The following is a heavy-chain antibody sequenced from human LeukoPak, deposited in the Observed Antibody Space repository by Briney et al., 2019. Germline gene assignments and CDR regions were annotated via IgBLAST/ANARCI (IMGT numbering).Heavy chain of an antibody. CDR3: ARATLYSSGWYGEQLDY. CDR1: GYTFTSYG. J-gene: IGHJ4*02. V-gene: IGHV1-18*01. D-gene: IGHD6-19*01. CDR2: ISAYNGNT. Sequence: ASVKVSCKASGYTFTSYGISWVRQAPGQGLEWMGWISAYNGNTNYAQKLQGRVTMTTDTSTSTAYMELRSLRSDDTAVYYCARATLYSSGWYGEQLDYWGQGTLVTVSS.